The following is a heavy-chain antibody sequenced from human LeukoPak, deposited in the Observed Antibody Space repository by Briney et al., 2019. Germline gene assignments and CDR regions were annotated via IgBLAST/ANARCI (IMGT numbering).Heavy chain of an antibody. Sequence: SETLSLTCTVSGGSISSSSYYWGWIRQPPGKGLEWIGSIYYSGSTYYNPSLKSRVTISVDTSKNQFSLKLSSVTAADTAVYYCARHHYYDSSGYYHYFDYWGQGTLVTVSS. CDR1: GGSISSSSYY. CDR3: ARHHYYDSSGYYHYFDY. J-gene: IGHJ4*02. CDR2: IYYSGST. V-gene: IGHV4-39*01. D-gene: IGHD3-22*01.